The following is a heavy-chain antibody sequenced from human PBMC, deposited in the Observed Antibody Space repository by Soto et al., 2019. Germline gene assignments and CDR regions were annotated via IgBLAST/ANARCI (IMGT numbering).Heavy chain of an antibody. Sequence: EVQLLESGGGLVQPGGSLRLSCAASGFTFSSYAMSWFRQAPGKGLEWVSAISGSGGSTYYSDSVKGRFTISRDNSKNTLYLQINSLRAEDTAVYYCGKNGIAVAGIYSCCDYWGQGSLVTVSS. CDR2: ISGSGGST. J-gene: IGHJ4*02. CDR3: GKNGIAVAGIYSCCDY. V-gene: IGHV3-23*01. D-gene: IGHD6-19*01. CDR1: GFTFSSYA.